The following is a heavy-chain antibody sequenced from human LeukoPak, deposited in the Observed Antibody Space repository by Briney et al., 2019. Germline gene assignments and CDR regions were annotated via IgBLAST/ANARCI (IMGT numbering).Heavy chain of an antibody. V-gene: IGHV3-30-3*01. CDR1: GFTFSSYA. J-gene: IGHJ4*02. CDR3: ARESSGIAATDKIDF. D-gene: IGHD6-13*01. CDR2: ISYDGSNK. Sequence: GGSLRLSCAASGFTFSSYAMHWVRQAPGKGLEWVAVISYDGSNKYYADSVKGRFTISRDNAKNSLFLQMSSLRFEDTAVYYCARESSGIAATDKIDFWGQGTLVTVSS.